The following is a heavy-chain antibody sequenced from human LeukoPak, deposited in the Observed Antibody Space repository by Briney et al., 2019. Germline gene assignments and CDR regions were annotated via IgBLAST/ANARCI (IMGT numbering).Heavy chain of an antibody. V-gene: IGHV3-74*01. CDR3: ARDISRTMDV. D-gene: IGHD2/OR15-2a*01. J-gene: IGHJ6*02. CDR2: IDTDGSTT. Sequence: GGSLRLSCVASGFTFSSRWMHWVRQAPGKGLVWVSIIDTDGSTTRYADFVEGRFTISRDNARNTLYLEMNSLRVEDTAVYFCARDISRTMDVWGQGTTVTV. CDR1: GFTFSSRW.